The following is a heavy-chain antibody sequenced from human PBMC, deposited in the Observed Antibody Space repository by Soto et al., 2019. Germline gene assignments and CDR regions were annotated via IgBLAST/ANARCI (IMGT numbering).Heavy chain of an antibody. V-gene: IGHV4-59*08. CDR3: ARQPSYSSGWYRFDY. Sequence: LVPLSVTCSVADGSIGSYYWSWIRQPPGKGLEWIAYAFYSGDTNYNPSLKSRVTISVDTSKNQFSLKLSSVTAADTAVYYCARQPSYSSGWYRFDYWGQGTLVTVSS. J-gene: IGHJ4*02. CDR2: AFYSGDT. CDR1: DGSIGSYY. D-gene: IGHD6-19*01.